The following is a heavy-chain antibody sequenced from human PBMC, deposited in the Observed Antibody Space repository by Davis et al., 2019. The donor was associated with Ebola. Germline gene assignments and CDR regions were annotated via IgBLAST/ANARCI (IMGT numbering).Heavy chain of an antibody. Sequence: GGSLRLSCAASGFTFSRYDMHWVRHGTGKGLEWVSAIGAAGDPNYPDSVKGRFAISRDNAKNSLFLQMDNLRAGDTAVYYCVKGGFNHYYGLDVWGQGTTVTVSS. J-gene: IGHJ6*02. V-gene: IGHV3-13*05. CDR3: VKGGFNHYYGLDV. CDR1: GFTFSRYD. D-gene: IGHD3-16*01. CDR2: IGAAGDP.